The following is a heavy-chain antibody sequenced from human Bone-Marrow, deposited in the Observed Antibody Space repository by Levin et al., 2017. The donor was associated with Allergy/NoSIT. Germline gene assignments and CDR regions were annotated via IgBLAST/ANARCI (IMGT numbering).Heavy chain of an antibody. D-gene: IGHD5-12*01. CDR1: GFTFSSYS. V-gene: IGHV3-21*01. Sequence: LSLTCAASGFTFSSYSMNWVRQAPGKGLDWVSSITSSGTYIYYADSVKGRFTISRDNAKNSLFQQMNSLTAADTAVYYCARGLEYSGLPWGQGTLVTVSS. CDR3: ARGLEYSGLP. J-gene: IGHJ5*02. CDR2: ITSSGTYI.